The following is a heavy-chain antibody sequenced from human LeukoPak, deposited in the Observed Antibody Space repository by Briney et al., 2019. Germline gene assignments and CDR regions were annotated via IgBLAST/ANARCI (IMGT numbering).Heavy chain of an antibody. CDR2: IYTSGST. CDR1: GGSISSYY. J-gene: IGHJ6*03. CDR3: ARDRPYFPLYYYMDV. D-gene: IGHD2/OR15-2a*01. V-gene: IGHV4-4*07. Sequence: SETLSLTCTVSGGSISSYYWSWIRQPAGKGLEWIGRIYTSGSTNYNPSLKSRVTMSVDTSKNQFSLKLSSVTAADTAVYYCARDRPYFPLYYYMDVWGKGTTVTVSS.